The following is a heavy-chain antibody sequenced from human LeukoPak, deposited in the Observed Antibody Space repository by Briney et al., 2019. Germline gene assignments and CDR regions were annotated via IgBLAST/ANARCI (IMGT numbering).Heavy chain of an antibody. V-gene: IGHV1-69*13. CDR1: GSTFSSYA. CDR3: AREWGPGSSWYFDF. D-gene: IGHD3-10*01. CDR2: IIPIFGTA. J-gene: IGHJ4*02. Sequence: GASVKVSCKASGSTFSSYAISWVRQVPGQGLEWMGGIIPIFGTADYAPKSQGRVVITADESTSTAYMELSGLRSEDTAIYYCAREWGPGSSWYFDFWGQGTLVTVSS.